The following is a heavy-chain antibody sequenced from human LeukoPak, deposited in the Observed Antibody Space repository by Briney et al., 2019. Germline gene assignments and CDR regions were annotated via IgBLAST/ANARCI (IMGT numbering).Heavy chain of an antibody. CDR1: GFTFSNYW. V-gene: IGHV3-7*01. CDR3: ASTGSG. CDR2: IKQEGSEK. J-gene: IGHJ4*02. D-gene: IGHD3-10*01. Sequence: GGSLRLSCAASGFTFSNYWMSWVRQAPGKGLEWVANIKQEGSEKYYVDSVKGRFTISRDNAKNSVYLQMNSLRGEDTAVYYCASTGSGWGQGTLVTVSS.